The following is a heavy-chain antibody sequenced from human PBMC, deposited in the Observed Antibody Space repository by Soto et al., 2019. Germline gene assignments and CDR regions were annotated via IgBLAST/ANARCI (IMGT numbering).Heavy chain of an antibody. D-gene: IGHD2-2*01. Sequence: QVQLQESGPGLVKPSQTLSLTCSVSGGSINRGGYYWSWIRQHPGKGLEWIGYIYYNGKPYYNPSLESRVNISINTSRNQFSLKLTSVTAADTAVYYCAREAPAASDAFDVWGQGTMVTVSS. CDR2: IYYNGKP. J-gene: IGHJ3*01. V-gene: IGHV4-31*03. CDR3: AREAPAASDAFDV. CDR1: GGSINRGGYY.